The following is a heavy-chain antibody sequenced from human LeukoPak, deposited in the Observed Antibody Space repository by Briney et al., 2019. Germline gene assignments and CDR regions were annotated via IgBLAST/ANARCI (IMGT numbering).Heavy chain of an antibody. V-gene: IGHV3-11*01. CDR3: ASESTVVTGFDY. Sequence: GGSLRLSCAASGFTFSDYYMSWIRQAPGKGLGWVSYISSSGSTIYYADSVKGRFTISRDNAKNSLYLQMNSLRAEDTAVYYCASESTVVTGFDYWGQGTLVTVSS. J-gene: IGHJ4*02. D-gene: IGHD4-23*01. CDR2: ISSSGSTI. CDR1: GFTFSDYY.